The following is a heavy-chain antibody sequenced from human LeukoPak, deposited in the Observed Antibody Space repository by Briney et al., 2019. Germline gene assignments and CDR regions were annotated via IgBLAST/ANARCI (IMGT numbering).Heavy chain of an antibody. CDR3: ARGLRGDIVVDDY. J-gene: IGHJ4*02. CDR1: GGSFSGYY. CDR2: INHSGST. Sequence: PSETLSLTCAVYGGSFSGYYWSWIRQPPGKGLEWIGEINHSGSTNYNPSLKSRVTISVDTSKNQFSLKLSSVTAADTAVYYCARGLRGDIVVDDYWGQGTLVTVSS. V-gene: IGHV4-34*01. D-gene: IGHD2-2*01.